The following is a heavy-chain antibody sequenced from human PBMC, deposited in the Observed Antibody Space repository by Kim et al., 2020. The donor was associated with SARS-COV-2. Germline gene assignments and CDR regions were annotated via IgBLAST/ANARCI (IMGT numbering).Heavy chain of an antibody. CDR3: ARIAAAGMLGY. V-gene: IGHV4-4*02. CDR2: T. J-gene: IGHJ4*02. Sequence: TNYNPPLKSRVTISVEKSKNQFSLKLSSVTAADTAVYYWARIAAAGMLGYWGQGTLVTVSS. D-gene: IGHD6-13*01.